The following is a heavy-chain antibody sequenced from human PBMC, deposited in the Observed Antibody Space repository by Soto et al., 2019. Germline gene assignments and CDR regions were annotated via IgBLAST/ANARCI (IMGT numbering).Heavy chain of an antibody. J-gene: IGHJ5*02. Sequence: EVQLVESGGGLVQPGRSLRLSCAASGFTFDDYAMHWVRQAPGKGLEWVSGISWNRGSIGYADSVKGRFTISRDNAKNSRYLQVNSLRAEDTAVYYCAKDIMVRGPSLGFDPWGQGTLVTVSS. CDR1: GFTFDDYA. D-gene: IGHD3-10*01. V-gene: IGHV3-9*01. CDR2: ISWNRGSI. CDR3: AKDIMVRGPSLGFDP.